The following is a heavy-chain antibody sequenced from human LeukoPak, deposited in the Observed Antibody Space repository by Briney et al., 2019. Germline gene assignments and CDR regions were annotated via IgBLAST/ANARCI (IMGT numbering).Heavy chain of an antibody. V-gene: IGHV3-23*01. CDR3: AKTGVNSVTWKSYFDY. CDR1: GFTFSNYV. CDR2: ISGSAGAI. D-gene: IGHD3-3*01. Sequence: GGSLRLSCAASGFTFSNYVMTWVRHAPGKGLERVSAISGSAGAIYYADSVRGRFTISRDNSKDTLFLEINSPRAEDTAIYYCAKTGVNSVTWKSYFDYWGQGALVTVSS. J-gene: IGHJ4*02.